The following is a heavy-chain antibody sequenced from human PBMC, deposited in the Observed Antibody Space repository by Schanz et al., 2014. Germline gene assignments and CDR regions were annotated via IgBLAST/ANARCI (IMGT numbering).Heavy chain of an antibody. CDR1: GFTFDDYT. Sequence: EVQLVESGGGLIQPGGSLRLSCAASGFTFDDYTMHWVRQAPGKGLDWVSLINWNSRTISYSDSVKGRFTISRDNSKNTLYLQMNSLRAEDTAVYYCTKFETRTGTNYWGQGTLVTVSS. J-gene: IGHJ4*02. D-gene: IGHD1-1*01. CDR3: TKFETRTGTNY. CDR2: INWNSRTI. V-gene: IGHV3-43*01.